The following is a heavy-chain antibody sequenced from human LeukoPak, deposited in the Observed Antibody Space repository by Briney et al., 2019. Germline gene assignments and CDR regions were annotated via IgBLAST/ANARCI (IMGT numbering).Heavy chain of an antibody. Sequence: PGGSLRLSCAASGFTFSSYAMSWVRQAPGKGLGWVSAISGSGGTTYYADSVKGRFTISRDNSKNTLYLQMNSLRAEDTAVYYCTKVGSYYGSGSDLDYWGQGTLVTVSS. CDR3: TKVGSYYGSGSDLDY. CDR2: ISGSGGTT. D-gene: IGHD3-10*01. V-gene: IGHV3-23*01. CDR1: GFTFSSYA. J-gene: IGHJ4*02.